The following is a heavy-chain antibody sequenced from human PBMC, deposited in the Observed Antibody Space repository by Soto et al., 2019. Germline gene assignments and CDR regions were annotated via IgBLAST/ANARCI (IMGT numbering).Heavy chain of an antibody. CDR1: GGSISSSSYY. Sequence: PSETLSLTCTVSGGSISSSSYYWGWIRQPPGKGLEWIGSIYYSGSTYYNPSLKSRVTISVDTSKNQFSLKLSSVTAADTAVYYCARDHPHSYGVYYFDYWGQGTPVTVSS. V-gene: IGHV4-39*02. CDR3: ARDHPHSYGVYYFDY. J-gene: IGHJ4*02. D-gene: IGHD5-18*01. CDR2: IYYSGST.